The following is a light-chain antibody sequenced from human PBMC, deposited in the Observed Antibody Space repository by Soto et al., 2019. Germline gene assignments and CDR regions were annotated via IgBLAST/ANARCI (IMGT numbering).Light chain of an antibody. CDR3: SSHGGNSPYV. CDR1: TSDIGGYDY. Sequence: QSALTQPPSASGSPGQSVAISCTGTTSDIGGYDYVSWYQQHPGKAPKLMIYEVNKRPSGVPDRFSDSKSGNTASLTVSGLQAEDEADYYCSSHGGNSPYVFGTGTKLTVL. J-gene: IGLJ1*01. CDR2: EVN. V-gene: IGLV2-8*01.